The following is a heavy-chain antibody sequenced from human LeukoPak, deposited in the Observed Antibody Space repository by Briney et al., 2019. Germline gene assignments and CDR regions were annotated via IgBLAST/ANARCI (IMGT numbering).Heavy chain of an antibody. Sequence: GASVKVSCKTSGYTFTNLGISWVRQAPGQGPEWMGWISGHNGNTKYAKNFQDRLKMTTDTSTTTAYKELRSLTPDDTGVYYCARAGVNIGGIIVNSLDSWGQGTLVTVSS. CDR2: ISGHNGNT. D-gene: IGHD3-16*02. CDR1: GYTFTNLG. J-gene: IGHJ4*02. CDR3: ARAGVNIGGIIVNSLDS. V-gene: IGHV1-18*01.